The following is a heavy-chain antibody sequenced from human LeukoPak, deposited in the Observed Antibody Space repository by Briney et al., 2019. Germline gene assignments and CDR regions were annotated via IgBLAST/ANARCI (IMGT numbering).Heavy chain of an antibody. V-gene: IGHV3-49*04. CDR1: GFTFSDFA. J-gene: IGHJ3*02. CDR2: IRRNPHGGTR. D-gene: IGHD3-3*01. CDR3: TRDRFRSGAYYGALDI. Sequence: GGSLRLSCTASGFTFSDFALSWVRQAPGKGLEWVGFIRRNPHGGTRDYAPSMKGRFTISRDDSQAVAYLQINSLQTEDTAVYYCTRDRFRSGAYYGALDIWGQGTMVTVAS.